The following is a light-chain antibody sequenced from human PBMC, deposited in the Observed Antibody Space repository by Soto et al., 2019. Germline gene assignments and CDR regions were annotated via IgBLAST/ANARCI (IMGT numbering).Light chain of an antibody. Sequence: EIVFTQSPVTLSLSPGERATLSCRASQSVSSYLAWYQQKPGQAPRLLIYDASNRATGIPARFSGSGSGTDFTLTISSLEPEDFAVYYCQQRSNWLTFGGGTKVDIK. V-gene: IGKV3-11*01. CDR3: QQRSNWLT. CDR1: QSVSSY. CDR2: DAS. J-gene: IGKJ4*01.